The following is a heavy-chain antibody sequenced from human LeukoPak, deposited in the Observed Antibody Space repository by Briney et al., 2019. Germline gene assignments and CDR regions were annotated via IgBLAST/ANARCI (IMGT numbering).Heavy chain of an antibody. CDR3: ARKGRDY. CDR1: GGSFSGYY. CDR2: ISHSGST. J-gene: IGHJ4*02. V-gene: IGHV4-34*01. Sequence: SETLSLTCAVYGGSFSGYYWSWICQPPGKGLEWIGEISHSGSTNYNPSLKSRVTISVDTSNNQFSLKLTSVTAADTAVYYCARKGRDYWGQGTLVTVSS.